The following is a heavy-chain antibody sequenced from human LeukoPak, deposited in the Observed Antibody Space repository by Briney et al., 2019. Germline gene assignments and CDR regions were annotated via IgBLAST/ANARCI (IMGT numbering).Heavy chain of an antibody. CDR2: ISGSGGST. Sequence: PGGSLRLSCAASGFAFSSYAMSWVRQAPGKGLEWVSAISGSGGSTYYADSVKGRFTISRGNSKNTLYLQMNSLRAEDTAVYYCAKDLGYEYFQHWGQGTLVTVSS. D-gene: IGHD3-22*01. CDR1: GFAFSSYA. J-gene: IGHJ1*01. CDR3: AKDLGYEYFQH. V-gene: IGHV3-23*01.